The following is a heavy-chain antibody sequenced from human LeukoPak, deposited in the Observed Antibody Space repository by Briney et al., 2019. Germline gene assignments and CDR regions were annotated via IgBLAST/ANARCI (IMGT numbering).Heavy chain of an antibody. V-gene: IGHV4-39*01. CDR3: ANSANYGGNSGYFDY. J-gene: IGHJ4*02. D-gene: IGHD4-23*01. CDR1: GGSISSSSYY. CDR2: IYYSGNT. Sequence: PSGTLSLTCTVSGGSISSSSYYWGWIRQPPGKGLEWIGSIYYSGNTYYNPSLKSRVTISIDTSKNQFSLKLSSVTAADTAVYYCANSANYGGNSGYFDYWGQGTLVTVSS.